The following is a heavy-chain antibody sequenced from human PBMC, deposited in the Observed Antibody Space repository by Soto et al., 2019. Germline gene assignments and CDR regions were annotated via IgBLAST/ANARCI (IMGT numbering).Heavy chain of an antibody. Sequence: PSETLSLTCAVYGGSFSGYYWCWIRQPPGKGLEWIGEINHSGSTNYNPSLKSRVTISVDTSKNQFSLKLSSVTAADTAVYYCARGLAAAGNNWFDPWGQGTLVTVSS. V-gene: IGHV4-34*01. D-gene: IGHD6-13*01. CDR3: ARGLAAAGNNWFDP. CDR2: INHSGST. J-gene: IGHJ5*02. CDR1: GGSFSGYY.